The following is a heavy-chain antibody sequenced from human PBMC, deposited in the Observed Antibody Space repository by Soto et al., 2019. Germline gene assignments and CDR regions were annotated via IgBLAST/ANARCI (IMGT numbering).Heavy chain of an antibody. J-gene: IGHJ4*02. Sequence: GGSLRLSCAASGFTFSSYSMNWVRQAPGKGLEWVSYISSSSSTIYYADSMKGRFTISRDNAKNSLYLQMNSLRDEDTAVYYCARDQNVLRFLEWIYYFDYWGQGTLVTVSS. D-gene: IGHD3-3*01. CDR1: GFTFSSYS. CDR2: ISSSSSTI. V-gene: IGHV3-48*02. CDR3: ARDQNVLRFLEWIYYFDY.